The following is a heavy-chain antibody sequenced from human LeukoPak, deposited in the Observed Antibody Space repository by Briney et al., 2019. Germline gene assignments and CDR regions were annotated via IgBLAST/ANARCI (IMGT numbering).Heavy chain of an antibody. J-gene: IGHJ4*02. Sequence: SGPTLVKPTQTLTLTCTFSGFSLSTSGVGVGWIRQPPGKALEWLALIYWDDDKHYSPSLKSRLTITKDTSKNQVVLTMTNMDPVDTATYYCAHRLAMPGQCYFDYWGQGTLVTVSS. D-gene: IGHD6-19*01. CDR3: AHRLAMPGQCYFDY. V-gene: IGHV2-5*02. CDR2: IYWDDDK. CDR1: GFSLSTSGVG.